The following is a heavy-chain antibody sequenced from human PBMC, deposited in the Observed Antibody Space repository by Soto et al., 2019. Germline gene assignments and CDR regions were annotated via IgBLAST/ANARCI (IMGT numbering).Heavy chain of an antibody. Sequence: GGSLRLSCTASGFTFSSHAMTWVRQAPGKGLEWVSGLSDSGDSIYYADSVKSRFTIYRDNSMNTLYLQMNTLRVEDTAVYYCAKVSSSWYAGFFDLWGQGTLVTVSS. CDR2: LSDSGDSI. CDR1: GFTFSSHA. V-gene: IGHV3-23*01. J-gene: IGHJ4*02. D-gene: IGHD6-13*01. CDR3: AKVSSSWYAGFFDL.